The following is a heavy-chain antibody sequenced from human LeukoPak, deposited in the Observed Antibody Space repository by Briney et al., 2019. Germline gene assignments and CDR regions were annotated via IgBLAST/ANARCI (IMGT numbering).Heavy chain of an antibody. Sequence: SVKVSCKASGGTFSSYAISWVRLAPGQGLEWMGGIIPIFGTANYAQKFQGRVTITADESTSTAYMELCSLRSEDTAVYYCARPHSAQDYGAHDAFDIWGQGTMVTVSS. V-gene: IGHV1-69*13. D-gene: IGHD4-17*01. J-gene: IGHJ3*02. CDR2: IIPIFGTA. CDR1: GGTFSSYA. CDR3: ARPHSAQDYGAHDAFDI.